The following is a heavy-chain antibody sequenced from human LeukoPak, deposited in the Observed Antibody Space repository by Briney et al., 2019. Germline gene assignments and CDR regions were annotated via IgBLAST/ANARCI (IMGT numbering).Heavy chain of an antibody. V-gene: IGHV4-59*01. D-gene: IGHD3-10*01. J-gene: IGHJ4*02. CDR2: IYYSGST. CDR3: ARAVNSYGSGSYSFDY. CDR1: GGSISSYY. Sequence: PSETLSLTCTVSGGSISSYYWSWIRQPPGKGLEWIGYIYYSGSTNYNPSLKSRVTISVDTSRNQFSLKLSSVTAADTAVYYCARAVNSYGSGSYSFDYWGQGTLVTVSS.